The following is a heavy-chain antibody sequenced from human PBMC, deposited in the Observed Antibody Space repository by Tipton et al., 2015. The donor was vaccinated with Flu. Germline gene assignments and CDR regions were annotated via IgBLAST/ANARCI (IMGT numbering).Heavy chain of an antibody. CDR2: ISGSGGST. J-gene: IGHJ4*02. D-gene: IGHD6-19*01. CDR3: AKVIPELVAGLDS. CDR1: GFTFSGYE. V-gene: IGHV3-23*01. Sequence: SLRLSCAASGFTFSGYEMSWVRQSPGEGLEWVATISGSGGSTYHADSVKDRFTISRDNSKNILYLQMNSLRADDTAVYSCAKVIPELVAGLDSWGQGTLVTVSS.